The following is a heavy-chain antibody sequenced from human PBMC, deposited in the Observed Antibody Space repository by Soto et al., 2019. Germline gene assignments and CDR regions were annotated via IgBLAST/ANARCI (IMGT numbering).Heavy chain of an antibody. V-gene: IGHV4-34*01. J-gene: IGHJ6*02. CDR1: GGSFSGYY. D-gene: IGHD2-2*01. Sequence: ETLSLTCVYGGSFSGYYWSWIRQSPVKGLEWIGEINHSGSTNNYNPSLKSRVTISVDTSKKQISLKLTSVTAADTAVYYCATDSTSRYYGMDVWGQGTTVTVSS. CDR3: ATDSTSRYYGMDV. CDR2: INHSGST.